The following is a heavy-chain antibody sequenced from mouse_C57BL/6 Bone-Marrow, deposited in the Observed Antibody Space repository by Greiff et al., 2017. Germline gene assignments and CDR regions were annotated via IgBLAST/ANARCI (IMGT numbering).Heavy chain of an antibody. D-gene: IGHD2-3*01. V-gene: IGHV2-2*01. CDR2: IWSGGST. CDR1: GFSLTSYG. CDR3: ARGMMVTTGAWFAY. Sequence: QVQLKQSGPGLVQPSQSLSITCTVSGFSLTSYGVHWVRQSPGKGLEWLGVIWSGGSTDYNAAFISRLSISKDNSTSQVFFKMNSLQDDDTAIYYCARGMMVTTGAWFAYWGQGTLVTVSA. J-gene: IGHJ3*01.